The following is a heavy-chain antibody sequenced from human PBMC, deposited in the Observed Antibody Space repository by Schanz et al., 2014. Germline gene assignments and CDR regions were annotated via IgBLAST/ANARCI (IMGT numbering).Heavy chain of an antibody. Sequence: QVQLVQSGAEVKKPGASVKVSCKASGYTTFTDYYIHWVRQAPGQGLEWMGRIISILGIANYAQKFQGRVTITADRSTSTAYMELSSLRSEDTAVYYCARGYGDSPTDFWGQGTLVTVSS. CDR1: GYTTFTDYY. CDR3: ARGYGDSPTDF. D-gene: IGHD4-17*01. V-gene: IGHV1-69*04. CDR2: IISILGIA. J-gene: IGHJ4*02.